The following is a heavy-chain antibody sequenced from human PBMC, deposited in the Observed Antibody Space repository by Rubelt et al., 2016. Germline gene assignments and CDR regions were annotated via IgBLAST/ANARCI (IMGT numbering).Heavy chain of an antibody. CDR2: LNHSGST. CDR1: GGSFSGYY. D-gene: IGHD2-21*01. Sequence: QVQLQQWGAGLLKPSETLSLTCAVYGGSFSGYYWSWIRQPPGKGLEWIADLNHSGSTSYNPSLKSRVTITVDTSKNQFSLKLSSVTAADTAVYYCARDSRLSYTWYFDLWGRGTLVTVSS. CDR3: ARDSRLSYTWYFDL. V-gene: IGHV4-34*01. J-gene: IGHJ2*01.